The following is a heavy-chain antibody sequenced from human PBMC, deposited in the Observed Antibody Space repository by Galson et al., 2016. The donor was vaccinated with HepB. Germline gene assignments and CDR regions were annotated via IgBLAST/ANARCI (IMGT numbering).Heavy chain of an antibody. CDR3: ARDRGYGVKDV. V-gene: IGHV3-21*03. J-gene: IGHJ4*02. Sequence: SLRLSCAASGFTFGASTMNWVRQSPGKGLAWVSTVSSASLSEYYADSVGGRFTVSRDNVNNALFLQMNSRRADDTGASYCARDRGYGVKDVWGQGALVIVSS. CDR1: GFTFGAST. D-gene: IGHD5-18*01. CDR2: VSSASLSE.